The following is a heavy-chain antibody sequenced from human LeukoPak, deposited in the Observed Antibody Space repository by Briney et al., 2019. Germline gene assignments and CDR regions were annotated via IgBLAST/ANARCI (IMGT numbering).Heavy chain of an antibody. V-gene: IGHV4-34*01. Sequence: SETLSLTCAVYGGSFSGYYWSWNRQPPGRGLEWIGEINHSGSTNYNPSLKSRVTISVDTSKNQFSLKLSSVTAADTAVYYCARGRQYLKPGSGSSWDYWGQGTLVTVSS. CDR3: ARGRQYLKPGSGSSWDY. CDR1: GGSFSGYY. J-gene: IGHJ4*02. CDR2: INHSGST. D-gene: IGHD3-10*01.